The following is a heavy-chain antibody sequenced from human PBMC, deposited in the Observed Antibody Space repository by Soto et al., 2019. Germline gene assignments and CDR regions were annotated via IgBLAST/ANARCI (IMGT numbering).Heavy chain of an antibody. Sequence: SGATLGNPTQSLTLTCTFSGFSLSTSGMCVSWIRQPPGKALEWLALIDWDDDKYYSTSLKTRLTISKDTSKNQVVLTMTNMDPVDTATYYCARSYESLGGAFDIWGQGTMVTVSS. J-gene: IGHJ3*02. V-gene: IGHV2-70*01. CDR2: IDWDDDK. CDR1: GFSLSTSGMC. D-gene: IGHD5-12*01. CDR3: ARSYESLGGAFDI.